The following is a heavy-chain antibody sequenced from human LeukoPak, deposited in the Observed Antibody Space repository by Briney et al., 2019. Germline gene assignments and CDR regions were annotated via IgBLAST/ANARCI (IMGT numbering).Heavy chain of an antibody. Sequence: ASVKVSCKASGYTFTSYAMHWVRQAPGQRLEWMGWINAGNGNTKYLQKFQGRVTITRDTSASTAYIELSSLRSEDTAVYYCARAPIVVVPAAYFDYWGQGTLVTVSS. V-gene: IGHV1-3*01. CDR2: INAGNGNT. CDR1: GYTFTSYA. D-gene: IGHD2-2*01. J-gene: IGHJ4*02. CDR3: ARAPIVVVPAAYFDY.